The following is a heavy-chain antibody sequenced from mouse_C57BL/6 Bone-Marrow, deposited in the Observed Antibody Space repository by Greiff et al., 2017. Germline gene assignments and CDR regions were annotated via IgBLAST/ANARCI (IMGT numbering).Heavy chain of an antibody. CDR2: IWGVGST. Sequence: QVQLKESGPGLVAPSQSLSITCTVSGFSLTSYGVDWVRQSPGKGLAWLGVIWGVGSTNYNSALKSRLSISKDNSKSQVFLKMNSLQPDDTAMYYCASSPRSSSGLFAYWGQGTLVTVSA. D-gene: IGHD3-2*02. CDR3: ASSPRSSSGLFAY. J-gene: IGHJ3*01. V-gene: IGHV2-6*01. CDR1: GFSLTSYG.